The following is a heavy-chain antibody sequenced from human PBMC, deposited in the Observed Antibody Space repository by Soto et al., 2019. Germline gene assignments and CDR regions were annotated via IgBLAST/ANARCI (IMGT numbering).Heavy chain of an antibody. J-gene: IGHJ6*02. V-gene: IGHV4-4*07. CDR3: ARGVVVPAAILDYYYGMDV. Sequence: SETLSLTCTVSGGSISSYYWSWIRQPAGKGLEWIGRIYTSGSTNYNPSLKSRVTMSVDTSKNQFSLKLSSVTAADTAVYYCARGVVVPAAILDYYYGMDVWGQGTRSPSP. CDR2: IYTSGST. CDR1: GGSISSYY. D-gene: IGHD2-2*02.